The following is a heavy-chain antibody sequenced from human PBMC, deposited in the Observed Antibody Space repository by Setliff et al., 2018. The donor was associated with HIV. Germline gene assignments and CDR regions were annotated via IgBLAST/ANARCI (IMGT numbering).Heavy chain of an antibody. Sequence: GGSLRLSCAASGFTVSSNYMSWVRQSPGKGLEWVAVIYSGGSAYYADSVKGRFAISRDSFKNTMFLQMNSLRAEDTAVYYCAKDRSDLAANLDYYYYFGFVVWGQGTTVTV. V-gene: IGHV3-53*01. CDR2: IYSGGSA. D-gene: IGHD6-6*01. CDR1: GFTVSSNY. J-gene: IGHJ6*02. CDR3: AKDRSDLAANLDYYYYFGFVV.